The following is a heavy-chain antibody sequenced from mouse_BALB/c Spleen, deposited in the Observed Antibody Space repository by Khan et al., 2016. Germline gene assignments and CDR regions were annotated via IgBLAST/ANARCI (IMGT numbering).Heavy chain of an antibody. V-gene: IGHV1-69*02. CDR1: GYTFTTYW. CDR3: VSIYDGYAWFVY. CDR2: IDPSDNYT. D-gene: IGHD2-3*01. J-gene: IGHJ3*01. Sequence: QVQLQQPGAELAKPGASVKLSCKASGYTFTTYWMHWVKQRPGQGLEWIGEIDPSDNYTNYNQKFKGKATLTVDKSSSTAYMQLNSLTSEDSAVYYCVSIYDGYAWFVYWGQGTLVTVSA.